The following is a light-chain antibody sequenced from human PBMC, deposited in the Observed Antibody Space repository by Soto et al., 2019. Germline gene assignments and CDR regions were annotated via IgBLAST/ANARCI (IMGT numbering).Light chain of an antibody. J-gene: IGKJ1*01. CDR3: HQFGYSPRT. V-gene: IGKV3-20*01. Sequence: EIVLTQSPGTLSLSPGETATLSCRASQTVNSDYLAWFQQRPGQAPRLLIFATSRRATDIPDRFSGSGSGTDFTLAIRRLEPKDFAVYYCHQFGYSPRTFGQGTKVDIK. CDR2: ATS. CDR1: QTVNSDY.